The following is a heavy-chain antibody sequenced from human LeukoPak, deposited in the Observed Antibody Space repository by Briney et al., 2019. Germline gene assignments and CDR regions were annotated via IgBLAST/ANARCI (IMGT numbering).Heavy chain of an antibody. CDR3: ARDRDYGSGSFDY. V-gene: IGHV3-66*01. D-gene: IGHD3-10*01. J-gene: IGHJ4*02. CDR1: GFTVSSNY. CDR2: IYSGGST. Sequence: PGGSLRLSCAAPGFTVSSNYMSWVRQAPGKGLEWVSVIYSGGSTYYADSVKGRFTISRDNSKNTLYLQMNSLRAEDTAVYYCARDRDYGSGSFDYWGQGTLVTVSS.